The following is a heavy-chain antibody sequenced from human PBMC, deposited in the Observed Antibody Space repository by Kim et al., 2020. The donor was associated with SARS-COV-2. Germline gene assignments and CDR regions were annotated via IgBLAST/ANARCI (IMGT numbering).Heavy chain of an antibody. CDR2: IWYDGSNK. CDR1: GFTFSSYG. Sequence: GGSLRLSCAASGFTFSSYGMHWVRQAPGKGLEWVAVIWYDGSNKYYADSVKGRFTISRDNSKNTLYLQMNSLRAEDTAVYYCARVGGDYYDSSGYYFPGMIDYWGQGTLVTVSS. D-gene: IGHD3-22*01. J-gene: IGHJ4*02. CDR3: ARVGGDYYDSSGYYFPGMIDY. V-gene: IGHV3-33*01.